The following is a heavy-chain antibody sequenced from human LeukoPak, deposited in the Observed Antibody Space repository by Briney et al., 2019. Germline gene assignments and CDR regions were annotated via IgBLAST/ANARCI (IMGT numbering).Heavy chain of an antibody. CDR1: GFTFSAYW. Sequence: GGSLRLSCEASGFTFSAYWMHWVRQAPGKGLVWVSRINSDGSTTSYADSVKGRFTVSRDNAKNTLYLQMNSLRAGDTAVYFCARSPHDYWGQGTLVTVSS. CDR3: ARSPHDY. CDR2: INSDGSTT. V-gene: IGHV3-74*01. J-gene: IGHJ4*02.